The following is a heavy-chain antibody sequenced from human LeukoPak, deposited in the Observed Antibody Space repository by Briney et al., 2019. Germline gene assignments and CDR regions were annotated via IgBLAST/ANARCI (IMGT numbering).Heavy chain of an antibody. CDR1: GYTFTSYD. CDR2: MNPNSGNT. CDR3: ASTNVDIVATMRYASDI. Sequence: ASVKVSCKASGYTFTSYDINWVRQATGQGLEWMGWMNPNSGNTGYAQKFQGRVTMTRNTSISTAYMELSSLRSEDTAVYYCASTNVDIVATMRYASDIWGQGTMVTVSS. D-gene: IGHD5-12*01. V-gene: IGHV1-8*01. J-gene: IGHJ3*02.